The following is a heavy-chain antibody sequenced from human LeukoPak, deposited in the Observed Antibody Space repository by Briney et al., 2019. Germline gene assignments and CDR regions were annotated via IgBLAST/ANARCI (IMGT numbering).Heavy chain of an antibody. D-gene: IGHD3-3*01. Sequence: SETLSLTCAVYGGSFSGYYRSWIRQPPGKGLEWIGEINHSGSTNYNPSLKSRVTISVDTSKNQFSLKLSSVTAADTAVYYCARARVFRNWFDPWGQGTLVTVSS. CDR3: ARARVFRNWFDP. J-gene: IGHJ5*02. CDR2: INHSGST. V-gene: IGHV4-34*01. CDR1: GGSFSGYY.